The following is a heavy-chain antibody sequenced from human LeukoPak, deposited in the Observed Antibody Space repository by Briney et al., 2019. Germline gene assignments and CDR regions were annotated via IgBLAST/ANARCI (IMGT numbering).Heavy chain of an antibody. CDR3: ARVSGSYSYDAFDI. V-gene: IGHV4-59*01. J-gene: IGHJ3*02. Sequence: PSETLSLTCTVSGGSISSYYWSWIRQPPGKGLEWIAYIYYSGSTNYNPSLKSRVTISVDTSKNQFSLKLSSVTAADTAVYYCARVSGSYSYDAFDIWGQGTMVTVSS. CDR2: IYYSGST. D-gene: IGHD1-26*01. CDR1: GGSISSYY.